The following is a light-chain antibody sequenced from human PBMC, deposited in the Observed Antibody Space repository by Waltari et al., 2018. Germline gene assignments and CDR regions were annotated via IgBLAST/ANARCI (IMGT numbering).Light chain of an antibody. CDR3: QQYYSTPPIT. V-gene: IGKV4-1*01. Sequence: DIVLTQSPDSLAESLGERATINCKSSQSVLYSSTNKNYLAWYQQKPGQPPKLLIYWASTRESGVPDRFSGSGSGADFTLTISSLQAEDVAVYYCQQYYSTPPITFGQGTRLEIK. CDR2: WAS. J-gene: IGKJ5*01. CDR1: QSVLYSSTNKNY.